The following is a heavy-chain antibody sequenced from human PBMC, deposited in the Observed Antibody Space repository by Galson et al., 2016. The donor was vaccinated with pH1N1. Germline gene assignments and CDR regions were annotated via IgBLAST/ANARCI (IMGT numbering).Heavy chain of an antibody. D-gene: IGHD2-15*01. CDR3: AKAIAQADSY. CDR2: INQDGSVK. CDR1: GFTFDDYG. J-gene: IGHJ4*02. V-gene: IGHV3-7*01. Sequence: SLRLSCAASGFTFDDYGMSWVRQAPGKGLEWVANINQDGSVKYYLDSVKGRFTISRDNAKNSLYLQMDSLRAEDTAVYYCAKAIAQADSYWGQGTLVTVSS.